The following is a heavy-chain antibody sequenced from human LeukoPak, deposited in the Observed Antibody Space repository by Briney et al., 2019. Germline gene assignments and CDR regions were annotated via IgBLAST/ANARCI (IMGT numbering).Heavy chain of an antibody. J-gene: IGHJ4*02. D-gene: IGHD1-14*01. Sequence: PSETLSLTCTVSGYSISSGYYWGWIRQPPGKGLEWIGSIYHSGSTYYNPSLKSRVTISVDTSKNQFSLKLSSVTAADTAVYYCARMGGVRGNPFDYWGQGTLVTVSS. CDR1: GYSISSGYY. V-gene: IGHV4-38-2*02. CDR2: IYHSGST. CDR3: ARMGGVRGNPFDY.